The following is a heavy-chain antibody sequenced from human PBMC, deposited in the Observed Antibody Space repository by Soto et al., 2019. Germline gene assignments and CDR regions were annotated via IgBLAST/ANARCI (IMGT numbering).Heavy chain of an antibody. CDR3: AREVPSRYFDL. CDR1: GGSFSDYY. D-gene: IGHD3-10*01. Sequence: QVRLQQWGAGLLKPSETLPLTCAVYGGSFSDYYWSWIRQPPGKGLEWIGEINHSGSTNYNPSLKSRVTISVDKSKNQFSLKLNSVTAADTAVYYCAREVPSRYFDLWGRGTPVTVSS. CDR2: INHSGST. V-gene: IGHV4-34*01. J-gene: IGHJ2*01.